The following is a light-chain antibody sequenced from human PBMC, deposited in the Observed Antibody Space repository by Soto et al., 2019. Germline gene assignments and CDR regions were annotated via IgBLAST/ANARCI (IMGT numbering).Light chain of an antibody. CDR1: RDISVY. CDR3: QQYDNLPPYT. J-gene: IGKJ2*01. CDR2: DAS. Sequence: DIQMTQSPSSLSASVGDRVTITCQASRDISVYLNWYQQKPGRPPKLLVYDASNLQTGVPSRFXGSGSGTHFTFTINSLQPEDIATYYCQQYDNLPPYTFGQGTKLEIK. V-gene: IGKV1-33*01.